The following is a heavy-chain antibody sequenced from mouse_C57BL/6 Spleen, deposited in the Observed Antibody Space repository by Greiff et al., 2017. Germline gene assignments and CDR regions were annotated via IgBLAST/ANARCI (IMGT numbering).Heavy chain of an antibody. V-gene: IGHV1-80*01. CDR3: ARSRRNWYFDV. CDR1: GYAFSSYW. Sequence: VQLQQSGAELVKPGASVKISCKASGYAFSSYWMNWVKQRPGKGLEWIGQLYPGDGDTNYNGKFKGKATLTADKSSSTAYMPLSSLTSEDSAVYFCARSRRNWYFDVWGTGTTVTVSS. J-gene: IGHJ1*03. CDR2: LYPGDGDT.